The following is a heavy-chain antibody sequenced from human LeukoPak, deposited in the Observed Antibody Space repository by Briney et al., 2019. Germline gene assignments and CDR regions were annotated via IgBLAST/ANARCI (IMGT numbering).Heavy chain of an antibody. D-gene: IGHD3-10*01. J-gene: IGHJ4*02. CDR2: IYYSGST. V-gene: IGHV4-59*01. CDR1: GFTFSSYS. CDR3: ARDRYSDSGSYYN. Sequence: GSLRLSCAASGFTFSSYSMNWIRQPPGKGLEWIGYIYYSGSTNYNPSLKSRVTISVDTSKNQFSLKLSSVTAADTAVYYCARDRYSDSGSYYNWGQGTLVTVSS.